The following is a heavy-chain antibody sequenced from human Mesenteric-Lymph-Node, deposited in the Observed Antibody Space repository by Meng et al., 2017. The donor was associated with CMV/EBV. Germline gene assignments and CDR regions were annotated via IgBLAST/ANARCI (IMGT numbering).Heavy chain of an antibody. CDR2: ISYDGSNK. D-gene: IGHD1-26*01. CDR3: AREGWDYYYYYGTDV. V-gene: IGHV3-30*04. CDR1: GFTFSSYA. J-gene: IGHJ6*02. Sequence: GESLKISCAASGFTFSSYAMHWVRQAPGKGLEWVAVISYDGSNKYYADSVKGRFTISRDNSKNTLYLQMNSLSAEDTAVYYCAREGWDYYYYYGTDVWGQGTTVTVSS.